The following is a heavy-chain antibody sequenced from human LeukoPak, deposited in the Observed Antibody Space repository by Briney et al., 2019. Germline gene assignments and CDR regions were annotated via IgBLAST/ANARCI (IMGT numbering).Heavy chain of an antibody. V-gene: IGHV4-39*01. D-gene: IGHD6-19*01. CDR1: GGSISSSSYY. CDR3: ARPKSGWPGPEGAFDI. CDR2: IYYSGST. J-gene: IGHJ3*02. Sequence: SETLSLTCTVSGGSISSSSYYWGWIRQPPGKGPEWIGSIYYSGSTYYNPSLKSRVTISVDTSKNQFSLKLSSVTAADTAVYYCARPKSGWPGPEGAFDIWGQGTMVTVSS.